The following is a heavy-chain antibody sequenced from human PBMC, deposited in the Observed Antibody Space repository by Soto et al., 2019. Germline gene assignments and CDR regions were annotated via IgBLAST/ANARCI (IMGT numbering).Heavy chain of an antibody. V-gene: IGHV3-48*03. CDR2: ITNSGSSI. CDR1: GFTVSSYE. Sequence: HPGGSLRLSCAASGFTVSSYEMNWVRQAPGKGLEWVSYITNSGSSIYFADSVKGRFTISRDNAKNSLYLQMNSLRAEDTAIYYCARVGYYYDTSGVPRLHYYYYAMDVWGLGTTVTVSS. D-gene: IGHD3-22*01. J-gene: IGHJ6*02. CDR3: ARVGYYYDTSGVPRLHYYYYAMDV.